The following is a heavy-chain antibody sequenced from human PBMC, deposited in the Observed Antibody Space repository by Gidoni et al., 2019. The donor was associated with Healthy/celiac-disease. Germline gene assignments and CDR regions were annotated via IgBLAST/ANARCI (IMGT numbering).Heavy chain of an antibody. Sequence: EVQLVESGGGLVQPGGSLRLSCAASGFTVSSNYMSWVRQAPGKGLEWVSVIYSGGSTYYADSVKGRFTISRDNSKNTLYLQMNSLRAEDTAVYYCARDCCHQYDYVWGSYRGAFDIWGQGTMVTVSS. CDR1: GFTVSSNY. D-gene: IGHD3-16*02. CDR3: ARDCCHQYDYVWGSYRGAFDI. J-gene: IGHJ3*02. CDR2: IYSGGST. V-gene: IGHV3-66*01.